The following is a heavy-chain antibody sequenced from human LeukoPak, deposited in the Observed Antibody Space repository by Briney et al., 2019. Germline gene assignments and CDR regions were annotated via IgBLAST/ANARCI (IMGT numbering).Heavy chain of an antibody. CDR3: ARDPRWRSIAAPYFQH. Sequence: SVKVSCKASGGTFSSYAISWVRQAPGQGLEWMGGIIPIFGTANYAQKFQGRVTITADESTSTAYMELSSLRSEDTAVYYCARDPRWRSIAAPYFQHGGQGTLVTVPP. J-gene: IGHJ1*01. D-gene: IGHD6-6*01. CDR2: IIPIFGTA. CDR1: GGTFSSYA. V-gene: IGHV1-69*13.